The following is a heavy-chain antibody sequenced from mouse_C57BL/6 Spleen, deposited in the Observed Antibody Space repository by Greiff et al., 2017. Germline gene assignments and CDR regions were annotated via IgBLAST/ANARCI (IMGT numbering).Heavy chain of an antibody. J-gene: IGHJ3*01. V-gene: IGHV1-47*01. CDR2: FHPYNDDT. Sequence: QVPLKESGAELVKPGASVKMSCKASGYTFTTYPIEWMKQNHGKSLEWIGNFHPYNDDTKYNEKFKGKATLTVEKSSSTVYLELSRLTSDDSAVXYCARIYDGYYFWFAYWGQGTLVTVSA. CDR3: ARIYDGYYFWFAY. CDR1: GYTFTTYP. D-gene: IGHD2-3*01.